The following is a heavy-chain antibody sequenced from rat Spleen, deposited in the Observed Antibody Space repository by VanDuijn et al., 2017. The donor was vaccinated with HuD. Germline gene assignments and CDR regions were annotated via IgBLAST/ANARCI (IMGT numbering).Heavy chain of an antibody. CDR1: GFTFSDYY. V-gene: IGHV5-25*01. D-gene: IGHD1-9*01. CDR2: ISPSGGST. Sequence: EVELVESDGGLVQPGRSLKLSCAASGFTFSDYYMAWVRQAPTKGLEWVASISPSGGSTYYRDSVKGRFTVSRDNAKSTLYLQMDSLRSEDTATYYCVNTYYGYWFGYWGQGTLVTVSS. J-gene: IGHJ3*01. CDR3: VNTYYGYWFGY.